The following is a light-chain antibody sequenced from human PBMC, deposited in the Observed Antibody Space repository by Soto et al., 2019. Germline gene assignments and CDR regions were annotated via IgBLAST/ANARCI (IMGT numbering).Light chain of an antibody. J-gene: IGLJ1*01. Sequence: QSVLTQPPSASGTPGQRVTISCSGSSSNIGSNYVYWYQQLPGTAPKLLIYRNNQRPSGVPDRFSGSKSGTSASLAISGLRSEDEADYHCAAWDDSLSGIYVFGTGIKVNV. V-gene: IGLV1-47*01. CDR1: SSNIGSNY. CDR2: RNN. CDR3: AAWDDSLSGIYV.